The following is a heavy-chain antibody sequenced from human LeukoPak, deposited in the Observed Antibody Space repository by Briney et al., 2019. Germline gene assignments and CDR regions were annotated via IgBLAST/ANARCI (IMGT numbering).Heavy chain of an antibody. CDR1: GYTFTGYY. CDR2: INPNSGGT. CDR3: AREPSITMIVVVRGGYSDY. D-gene: IGHD3-22*01. J-gene: IGHJ4*02. V-gene: IGHV1-2*02. Sequence: ASVKVSCKASGYTFTGYYMHWVRQAPGQGLEWMGWINPNSGGTNYAQKFQGRVTMTRDTSISTAYMELSRLRSDDTAVYYCAREPSITMIVVVRGGYSDYWGQGTLVAVSS.